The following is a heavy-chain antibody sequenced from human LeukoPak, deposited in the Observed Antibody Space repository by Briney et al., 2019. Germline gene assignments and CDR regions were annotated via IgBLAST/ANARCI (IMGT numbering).Heavy chain of an antibody. CDR2: ISSSGSTI. CDR1: GFTFSSYE. J-gene: IGHJ4*02. Sequence: GGSLRLSCAASGFTFSSYEMNWVRQAPGKGLEWVSYISSSGSTIYYADSVKGRFSISRDNAKNSLDLQMNTLRAEDTAVYFCARGTVTSEIVFDYWGQGTLVTVSS. CDR3: ARGTVTSEIVFDY. D-gene: IGHD4-17*01. V-gene: IGHV3-48*03.